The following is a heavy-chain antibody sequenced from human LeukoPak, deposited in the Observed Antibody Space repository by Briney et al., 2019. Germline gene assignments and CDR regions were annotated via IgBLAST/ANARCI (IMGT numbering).Heavy chain of an antibody. V-gene: IGHV4-59*01. CDR1: GGSISSYY. CDR3: AMSSSWGAFDI. J-gene: IGHJ3*02. Sequence: SETLSLTCTVSGGSISSYYWSWIRQPPGKGLEWIGYIYYSGSTNYNPSLKSRVTLSVDTSKNQFSLKLSSVTAADTAVYYCAMSSSWGAFDIWGQGTMVTVSS. CDR2: IYYSGST. D-gene: IGHD6-6*01.